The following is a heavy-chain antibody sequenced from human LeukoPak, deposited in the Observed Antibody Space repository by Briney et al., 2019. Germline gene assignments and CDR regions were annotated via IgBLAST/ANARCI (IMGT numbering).Heavy chain of an antibody. D-gene: IGHD6-6*01. CDR1: GFTFSSYA. V-gene: IGHV3-23*01. CDR3: AKDWSIAAPGEDYYYGMDV. Sequence: GGSLRLSCAASGFTFSSYAMSWVRQAPGKGLEWVSAISGSGGSTYYADSVKGRFTISRDNSKNTLYLQMNSLRAEDTAVYYCAKDWSIAAPGEDYYYGMDVWGQGTTVTVSS. CDR2: ISGSGGST. J-gene: IGHJ6*02.